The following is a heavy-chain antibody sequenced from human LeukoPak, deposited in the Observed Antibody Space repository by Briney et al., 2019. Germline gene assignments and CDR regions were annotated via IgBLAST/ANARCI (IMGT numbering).Heavy chain of an antibody. V-gene: IGHV3-21*01. CDR3: ARGGRVEARDAFDI. J-gene: IGHJ3*02. D-gene: IGHD1-26*01. CDR2: ISSSSSYI. Sequence: PGGSLRLSCAASGFTFSSYSMNWVRQAPGKGLEWVSSISSSSSYIYYADSVKGRFTISRDNAKNSLYLQMNSLRAEDTAVYYCARGGRVEARDAFDIWGQGTMVTVSS. CDR1: GFTFSSYS.